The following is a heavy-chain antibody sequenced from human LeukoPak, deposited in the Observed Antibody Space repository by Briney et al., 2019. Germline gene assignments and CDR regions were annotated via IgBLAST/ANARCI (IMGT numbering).Heavy chain of an antibody. CDR1: GYTFTGYY. J-gene: IGHJ6*03. CDR2: INPNSGGT. D-gene: IGHD6-6*01. Sequence: GASVKVSCKASGYTFTGYYMHWVRQAPGQGLEWMGWINPNSGGTNYAQKFQGRVTMTRDTSISTAYMELSRLRSDDTAVYYCARKAEAARNKDYYMDVWGKGTTVTVSS. V-gene: IGHV1-2*02. CDR3: ARKAEAARNKDYYMDV.